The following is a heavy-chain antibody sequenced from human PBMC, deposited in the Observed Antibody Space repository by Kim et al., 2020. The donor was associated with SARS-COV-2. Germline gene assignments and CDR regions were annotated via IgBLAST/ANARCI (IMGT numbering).Heavy chain of an antibody. V-gene: IGHV4-34*01. D-gene: IGHD1-20*01. CDR3: ARVQGYNIPTYFYYGLDV. CDR1: GGSFSGYY. J-gene: IGHJ6*02. Sequence: SETLSLTCAVFGGSFSGYYWSWIRQPPGKGLEWIGEINHSGISNYNPSLKGRVTMSVDTSKNQFSLKLSSVTAADTAVYYCARVQGYNIPTYFYYGLDVWGQGTTVTVSS. CDR2: INHSGIS.